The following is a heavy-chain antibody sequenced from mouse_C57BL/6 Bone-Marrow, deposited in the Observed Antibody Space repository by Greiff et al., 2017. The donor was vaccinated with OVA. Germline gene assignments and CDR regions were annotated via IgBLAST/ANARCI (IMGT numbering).Heavy chain of an antibody. J-gene: IGHJ3*01. Sequence: EVQLVESGGGLVKPGGSLKLSCAASGFTFSSYAMSWVRQTPEKRLEWVATISDGGSYTYYPDNVKGRFTISRDNAKNNLYLQMSHLKSGDTAMYYCAREGYRGFAYWGQGTLVTVSA. D-gene: IGHD2-12*01. CDR1: GFTFSSYA. CDR2: ISDGGSYT. CDR3: AREGYRGFAY. V-gene: IGHV5-4*01.